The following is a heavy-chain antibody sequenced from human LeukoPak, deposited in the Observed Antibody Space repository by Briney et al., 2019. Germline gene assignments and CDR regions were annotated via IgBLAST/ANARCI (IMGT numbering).Heavy chain of an antibody. Sequence: ASVKVSCKASGYTFTDYYMHWVRQAPGQGLEWMGRINPNIGGTNFAQKFQGGVTMTRDTSINTAYMELSRLTPDDTAVYYCARDRGAGGWECGTYWGQGTLVTVSS. CDR3: ARDRGAGGWECGTY. J-gene: IGHJ4*02. V-gene: IGHV1-2*06. D-gene: IGHD1-26*01. CDR1: GYTFTDYY. CDR2: INPNIGGT.